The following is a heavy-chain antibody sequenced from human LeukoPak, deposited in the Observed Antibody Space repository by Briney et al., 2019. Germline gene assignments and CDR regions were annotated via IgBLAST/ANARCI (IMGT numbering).Heavy chain of an antibody. V-gene: IGHV3-20*04. CDR3: ARAAGYCTNAVCWTGFDY. CDR2: INWNGGST. J-gene: IGHJ4*02. CDR1: GFTFNDYG. D-gene: IGHD2-8*01. Sequence: GGSLRLSCAASGFTFNDYGMSWVRQAPGKGLEWVSGINWNGGSTTYADSVKGRFTISRDNAENSLYLQMNSLGAEDTALYYCARAAGYCTNAVCWTGFDYWGQGTLVTVSS.